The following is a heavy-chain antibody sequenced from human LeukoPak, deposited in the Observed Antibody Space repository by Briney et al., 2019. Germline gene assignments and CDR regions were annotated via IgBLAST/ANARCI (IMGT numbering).Heavy chain of an antibody. D-gene: IGHD5-18*01. CDR2: INRDGGST. J-gene: IGHJ4*02. CDR3: ARGGSDTAMAHDY. V-gene: IGHV3-74*01. CDR1: GFTFSNHW. Sequence: GGSLRLSCAASGFTFSNHWMHWVRQAPGKGLMWVSRINRDGGSTDYADSVKGRFTISRDDAKSTLFLQVNSLRAEDTAVYFCARGGSDTAMAHDYWGQGTLVTVSS.